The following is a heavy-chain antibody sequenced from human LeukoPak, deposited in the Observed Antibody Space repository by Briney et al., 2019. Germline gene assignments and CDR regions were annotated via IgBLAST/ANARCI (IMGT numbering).Heavy chain of an antibody. CDR3: AKGGSYFDILTGYYRPYYNMDV. J-gene: IGHJ6*03. Sequence: GGSLRLSCAASGFTFSRYAMSWVRQAPGKGLEWVSAISGSDGSTYYADSAKGRFTISRDSSKNTLYLQMNSLRAEDTAVYYCAKGGSYFDILTGYYRPYYNMDVWGKGTTVTVSS. CDR2: ISGSDGST. CDR1: GFTFSRYA. V-gene: IGHV3-23*01. D-gene: IGHD3-9*01.